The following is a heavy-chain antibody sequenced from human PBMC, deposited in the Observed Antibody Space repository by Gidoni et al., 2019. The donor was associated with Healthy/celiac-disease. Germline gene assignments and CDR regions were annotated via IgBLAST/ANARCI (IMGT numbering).Heavy chain of an antibody. CDR2: IIPIFGTA. CDR1: GGTFSSYA. V-gene: IGHV1-69*01. D-gene: IGHD2-8*01. Sequence: QVQLVQSGAEVKKPGSSVKVSCKAYGGTFSSYAISWVRQAPGQGLEWMGGIIPIFGTANYAQKFQGRVTITADESTSTAYMELSSLRSEDTAVYYCARTIVLMVYAIYYGMDVWGQGTTVTVSS. J-gene: IGHJ6*02. CDR3: ARTIVLMVYAIYYGMDV.